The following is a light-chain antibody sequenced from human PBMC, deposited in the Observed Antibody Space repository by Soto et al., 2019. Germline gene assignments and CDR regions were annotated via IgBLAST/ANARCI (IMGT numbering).Light chain of an antibody. CDR2: DAS. J-gene: IGKJ1*01. V-gene: IGKV3-11*01. CDR1: QSVSRY. CDR3: QQRSTWPRT. Sequence: EIVLTQSPATLSLSPGERATLSCRASQSVSRYLAWYQQRVGQAPRLLIYDASNRATGIPARFSGSGSGTDFTLTIRSLEPDDFAVYYCQQRSTWPRTFGQGTKVEIK.